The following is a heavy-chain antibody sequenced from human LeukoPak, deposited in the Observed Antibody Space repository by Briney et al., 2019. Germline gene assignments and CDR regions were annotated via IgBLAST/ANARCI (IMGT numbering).Heavy chain of an antibody. J-gene: IGHJ3*02. CDR3: AKEGWGREGQTYGFES. CDR1: VFTLNNYD. CDR2: INCASDT. Sequence: GGSLRLSCAASVFTLNNYDMNWVRDSPGEGLEWLSAINCASDTLYSNFVKGRFTSSRDNSKNTLYLQMNSLRGDDTAVYYCAKEGWGREGQTYGFESWGQGTMVTVSS. V-gene: IGHV3-23*01. D-gene: IGHD3-16*01.